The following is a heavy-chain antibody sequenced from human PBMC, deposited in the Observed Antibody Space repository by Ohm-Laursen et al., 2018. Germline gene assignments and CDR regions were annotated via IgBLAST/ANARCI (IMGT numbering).Heavy chain of an antibody. CDR3: AREVGDYGFDY. J-gene: IGHJ4*02. D-gene: IGHD4-17*01. Sequence: SLRLSCAASGFTVSSNYMSWVRQAPGKGLEWVSVIYSGGSTYYADSVKGRFTISRDNSKNTVYLQMNSLRAEDTAVYYCAREVGDYGFDYWGQGTLVTVSS. CDR1: GFTVSSNY. V-gene: IGHV3-53*01. CDR2: IYSGGST.